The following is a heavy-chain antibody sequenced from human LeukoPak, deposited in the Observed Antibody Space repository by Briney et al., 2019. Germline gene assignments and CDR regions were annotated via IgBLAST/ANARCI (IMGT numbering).Heavy chain of an antibody. Sequence: ASVKVSCKASGGTFSSYAISWVRQAPGQGLEWMGWINPNSGATNYAQKLQGRVTMTRDTSLSTGYMELSSLRSDDTAVYYCVRGRGATDLEYWGQGTLVSVSS. CDR2: INPNSGAT. J-gene: IGHJ4*02. CDR1: GGTFSSYA. CDR3: VRGRGATDLEY. V-gene: IGHV1-2*02. D-gene: IGHD5-12*01.